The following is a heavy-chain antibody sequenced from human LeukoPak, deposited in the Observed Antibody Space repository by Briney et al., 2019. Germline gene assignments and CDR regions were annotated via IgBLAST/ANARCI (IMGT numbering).Heavy chain of an antibody. J-gene: IGHJ5*02. D-gene: IGHD4-23*01. CDR1: GFTVSSNY. V-gene: IGHV3-53*01. CDR2: IYSGGST. CDR3: TRNYGGNWFDP. Sequence: PGGSPRLSCAASGFTVSSNYMSWVRQAPGKGLEWVSLIYSGGSTYYAGSVKGRFTISRDNSNNTLYLQMNSLRAEDTAVYYCTRNYGGNWFDPWGQGTLVTVSS.